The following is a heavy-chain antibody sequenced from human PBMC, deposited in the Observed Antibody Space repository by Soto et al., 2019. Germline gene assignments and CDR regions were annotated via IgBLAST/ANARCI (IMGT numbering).Heavy chain of an antibody. CDR1: GGSISSGGYY. CDR3: ASQWPAPGSDYYYGMDV. D-gene: IGHD6-19*01. J-gene: IGHJ6*02. CDR2: IYYSGST. Sequence: SETLSLTCTVSGGSISSGGYYWSWIRQHPGKGLEWIGYIYYSGSTYYNPSLKSRVTISVDTSKNQFSLKLSSVTAADTAVYYCASQWPAPGSDYYYGMDVWGQGTTVTVSS. V-gene: IGHV4-31*03.